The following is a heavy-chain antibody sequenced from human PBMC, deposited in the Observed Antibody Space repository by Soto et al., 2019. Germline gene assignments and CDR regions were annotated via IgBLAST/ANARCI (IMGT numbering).Heavy chain of an antibody. V-gene: IGHV3-30-3*01. CDR1: GFTFSSYA. D-gene: IGHD6-6*01. J-gene: IGHJ6*02. Sequence: SCAASGFTFSSYAMHWVRQAPGKGLEWVAVISYDGSNKYYADSVKGRFTISRDNSKNTLYLQMNSLRAEDTAVYYCARDSSSHIYYYYGMDVWGQGTTVTVSS. CDR2: ISYDGSNK. CDR3: ARDSSSHIYYYYGMDV.